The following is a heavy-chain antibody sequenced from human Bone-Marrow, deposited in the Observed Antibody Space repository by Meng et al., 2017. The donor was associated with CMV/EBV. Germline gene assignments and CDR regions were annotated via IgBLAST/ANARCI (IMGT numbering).Heavy chain of an antibody. D-gene: IGHD3-10*01. V-gene: IGHV1-18*01. CDR3: ASDGSGSYYYYYGMDG. Sequence: ASVKVSCKASGYTFTSYDINWVRQATGQGLEWMGWISAYNGNTNYAQKLQGRVTMTTDTSTSTAYMELRSLRSDDTAVYYCASDGSGSYYYYYGMDGWGQGTTVTVSS. J-gene: IGHJ6*02. CDR1: GYTFTSYD. CDR2: ISAYNGNT.